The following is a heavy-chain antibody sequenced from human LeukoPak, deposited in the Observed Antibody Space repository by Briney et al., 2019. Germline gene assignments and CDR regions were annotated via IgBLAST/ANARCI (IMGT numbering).Heavy chain of an antibody. Sequence: ASVKVSCKASGYTFTGYYMHWVRQAPGQGLEWMGIINPSGGSTSYAQKFQGRVTMTRDTSTSTVYMELSSLRSEDTAVYYCARDEQYSSSWAEYFQHWGQGTLVTVSS. J-gene: IGHJ1*01. CDR3: ARDEQYSSSWAEYFQH. D-gene: IGHD6-13*01. V-gene: IGHV1-46*01. CDR1: GYTFTGYY. CDR2: INPSGGST.